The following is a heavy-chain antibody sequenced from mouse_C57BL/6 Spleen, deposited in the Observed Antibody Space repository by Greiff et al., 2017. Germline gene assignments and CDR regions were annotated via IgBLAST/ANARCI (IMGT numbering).Heavy chain of an antibody. J-gene: IGHJ4*01. V-gene: IGHV1-4*01. Sequence: VQRVESGAELARPGASVKMSCKASGYTFTSYTMHWVKQRPGQGLEWIGYINPSSGYTKYNQKFKDKATLTADKSSSTAYMQLRSLTSEDSAVYYCARDEFITTVVDSYAMDYWGQGTSVTVSS. CDR3: ARDEFITTVVDSYAMDY. CDR2: INPSSGYT. D-gene: IGHD1-1*01. CDR1: GYTFTSYT.